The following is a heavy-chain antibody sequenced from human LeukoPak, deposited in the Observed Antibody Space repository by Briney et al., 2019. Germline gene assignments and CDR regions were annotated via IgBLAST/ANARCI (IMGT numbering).Heavy chain of an antibody. V-gene: IGHV4-4*07. CDR1: GGSISSYY. CDR3: AREGYSSSWYSGYWFDP. CDR2: IYTSGST. Sequence: PSETLSLTCTVSGGSISSYYWSWIRQPAGKGLEWIGRIYTSGSTNYNPSLKSRVTMSVDTSKNQFSLKLSSVTAADTAVYYCAREGYSSSWYSGYWFDPWGQGTLVTVSS. D-gene: IGHD6-13*01. J-gene: IGHJ5*02.